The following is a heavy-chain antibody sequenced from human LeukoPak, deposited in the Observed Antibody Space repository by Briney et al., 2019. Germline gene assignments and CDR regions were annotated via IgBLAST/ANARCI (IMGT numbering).Heavy chain of an antibody. CDR3: ARASGQLYPAADY. V-gene: IGHV3-33*01. CDR2: IWYDGSNK. J-gene: IGHJ4*02. D-gene: IGHD2-2*02. CDR1: GFAFSNYG. Sequence: GGSLRLSCAASGFAFSNYGMHWVRQAPGKGLEWVAVIWYDGSNKYHADSVKGRFTISRDNSRDTLYLHMNSLRAEDTAVYYCARASGQLYPAADYWGQGTLVTVSS.